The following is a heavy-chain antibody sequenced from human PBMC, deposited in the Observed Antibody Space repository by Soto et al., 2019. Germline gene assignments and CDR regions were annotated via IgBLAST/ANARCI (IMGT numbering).Heavy chain of an antibody. J-gene: IGHJ6*02. V-gene: IGHV3-72*01. CDR1: GFTFSDHY. D-gene: IGHD6-6*01. CDR3: ARALALGYSSSSYYYFYAMDV. CDR2: TKKKSNRYTT. Sequence: EVQLVESGGGLVQPGGSLRLSCAASGFTFSDHYIHWVRQAPGKGLEWVGRTKKKSNRYTTDYAASVEGRFTISRDDSKNSLYLEMNSLKTEDTAVYYCARALALGYSSSSYYYFYAMDVWGQGTTVTVSS.